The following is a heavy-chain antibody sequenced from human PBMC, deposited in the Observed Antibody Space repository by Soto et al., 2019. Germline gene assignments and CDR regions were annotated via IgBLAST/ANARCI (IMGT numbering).Heavy chain of an antibody. J-gene: IGHJ4*02. CDR2: ISYDGSKK. V-gene: IGHV3-30-3*01. CDR1: GFTFSSYA. CDR3: ARDSKAVALAFDY. Sequence: GSLRLSCAASGFTFSSYAMHWVRQAPGKGLEWVAVISYDGSKKYYADSVKGRFTISRDNSKNTLYLQMNSLTTEDTAVYYCARDSKAVALAFDYWGQGALVTVSS. D-gene: IGHD2-21*01.